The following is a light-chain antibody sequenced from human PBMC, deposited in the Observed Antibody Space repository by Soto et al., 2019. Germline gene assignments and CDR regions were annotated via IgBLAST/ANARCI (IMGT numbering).Light chain of an antibody. CDR1: QTINNW. CDR3: QQYNSYPYT. CDR2: KAS. Sequence: DIQMTQSPSTLSASVGDRVTITCRASQTINNWLAWYQQKPGKAPKLLIYKASTLESGVPPRFSGSGSGTEFTLTISSLQPDDFATYTCQQYNSYPYTFGQGTKLEIK. V-gene: IGKV1-5*03. J-gene: IGKJ2*01.